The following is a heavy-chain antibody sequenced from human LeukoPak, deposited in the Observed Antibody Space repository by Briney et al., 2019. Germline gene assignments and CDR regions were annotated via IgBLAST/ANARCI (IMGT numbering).Heavy chain of an antibody. CDR2: TRNRARSYST. V-gene: IGHV3-72*01. Sequence: GGSLRLSCAASGFTFSDHYMDWVRQAPGKGLEWVGRTRNRARSYSTEYAASVKGRFTISRDDSKNSLYLQMNSLKIEAAAVYYCARVSTGQAYYYYMDVWGKGTTVTVSS. CDR1: GFTFSDHY. CDR3: ARVSTGQAYYYYMDV. J-gene: IGHJ6*03.